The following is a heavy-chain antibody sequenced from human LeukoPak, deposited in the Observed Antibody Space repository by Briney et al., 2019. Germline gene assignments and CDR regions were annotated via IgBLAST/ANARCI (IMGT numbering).Heavy chain of an antibody. Sequence: ASVKVSCKASGYTFAGYYMHWVRQAPGQGLEWMGWINPNSGGTNYAQKFQGRVTMTRDTSISTAYMELSRLRSDDTAVYYCARGPGSQYYYYYGTDVWGQGTTVTVSS. V-gene: IGHV1-2*02. D-gene: IGHD1-26*01. J-gene: IGHJ6*02. CDR2: INPNSGGT. CDR3: ARGPGSQYYYYYGTDV. CDR1: GYTFAGYY.